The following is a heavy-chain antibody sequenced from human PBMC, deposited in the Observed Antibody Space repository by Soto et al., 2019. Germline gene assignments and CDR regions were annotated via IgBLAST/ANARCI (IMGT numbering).Heavy chain of an antibody. J-gene: IGHJ4*02. D-gene: IGHD2-2*02. CDR3: ARDCWGCSSTSCYRFDY. CDR2: IIPIFGTA. V-gene: IGHV1-69*01. Sequence: QVQLVQSGAEVKKPGSSVKVSCKASGGTFSSYAISWVRQAPGQGLEWMGGIIPIFGTANYAQKFQGRVTITADESTSTAYRKLSSLRSEDTDVYYCARDCWGCSSTSCYRFDYWGQGTLVTVCS. CDR1: GGTFSSYA.